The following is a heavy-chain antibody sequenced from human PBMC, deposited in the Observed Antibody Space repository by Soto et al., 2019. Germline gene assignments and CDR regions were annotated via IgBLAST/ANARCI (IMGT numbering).Heavy chain of an antibody. Sequence: ASVKVSCKASGYAFTSYYMHWVRQAPGQGPEWMGIINPSGGTTTYAQKFQGRVTMTRDTSTSTVYMELSSLRSEDTAVYYCARRYCGGDCLYYYYGMDVWGQGTTVTVSS. D-gene: IGHD2-21*02. CDR1: GYAFTSYY. CDR2: INPSGGTT. J-gene: IGHJ6*02. V-gene: IGHV1-46*01. CDR3: ARRYCGGDCLYYYYGMDV.